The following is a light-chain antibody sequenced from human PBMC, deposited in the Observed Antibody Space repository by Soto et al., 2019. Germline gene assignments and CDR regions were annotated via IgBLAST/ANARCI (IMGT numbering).Light chain of an antibody. V-gene: IGKV3-11*01. CDR1: QSVGSY. Sequence: EIVLTQSPATLSLYPGERATLSCRASQSVGSYLVWYQQKPGQAPRLLIHGASNRATGIPARFSGSGSGTDFAPTISSLEPEDFAVYYCQQRSNWSPLVGQGTRLEIK. J-gene: IGKJ5*01. CDR2: GAS. CDR3: QQRSNWSPL.